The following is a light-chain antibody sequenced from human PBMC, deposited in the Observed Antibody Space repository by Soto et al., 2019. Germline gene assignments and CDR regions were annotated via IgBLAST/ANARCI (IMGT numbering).Light chain of an antibody. CDR3: KQYGSSPPYT. J-gene: IGKJ2*01. CDR1: QSVSNNY. Sequence: EVVLTQSPGTLSLSPGERASLSCRASQSVSNNYLAWYQQKPGQSPTLLIFGSTDRATGIPDRFSGSGSGTDFPLPISRLEPEDFAGYSCKQYGSSPPYTFGQGTKLEIK. CDR2: GST. V-gene: IGKV3-20*01.